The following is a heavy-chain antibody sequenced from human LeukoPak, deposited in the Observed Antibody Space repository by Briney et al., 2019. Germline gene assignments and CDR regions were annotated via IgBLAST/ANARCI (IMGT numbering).Heavy chain of an antibody. CDR3: AKNSYRPRRWLQLSG. J-gene: IGHJ4*02. CDR2: ISGSGGST. Sequence: GGSLRLSCAASGFTFSSYAMSWVRQAPGKGLEWVSAISGSGGSTYYADSVKGRFTISRDNSKNTLYLQMNSLRAEDTAVYYCAKNSYRPRRWLQLSGWGQGTLVTVSS. V-gene: IGHV3-23*01. CDR1: GFTFSSYA. D-gene: IGHD5-12*01.